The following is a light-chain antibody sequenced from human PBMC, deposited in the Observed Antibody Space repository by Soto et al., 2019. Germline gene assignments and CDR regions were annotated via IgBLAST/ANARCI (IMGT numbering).Light chain of an antibody. CDR2: KAS. CDR3: RQANSFPRT. CDR1: QSISSW. Sequence: IQMTQSPSTLSASVGDRVTITCRASQSISSWLAWYQQKPGKAPKLLIYKASSLESGVPSRFSGSGSGTDFTLTISSLQPEDIATYYCRQANSFPRTFGQGTKVDNK. V-gene: IGKV1-5*03. J-gene: IGKJ1*01.